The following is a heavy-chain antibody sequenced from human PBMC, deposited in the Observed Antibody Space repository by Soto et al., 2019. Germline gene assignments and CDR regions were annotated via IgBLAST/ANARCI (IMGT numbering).Heavy chain of an antibody. J-gene: IGHJ3*02. CDR1: GFTFDDYT. CDR2: ISWDGGST. V-gene: IGHV3-43*01. D-gene: IGHD6-19*01. Sequence: VSLRLSCAASGFTFDDYTMHWVRQAPGKGLEWVSLISWDGGSTYYADSVKGRFTISRDNSKNSLYLQMNSLRTEDTALYYCAKETRSSGWLIWGQGTMVTVSS. CDR3: AKETRSSGWLI.